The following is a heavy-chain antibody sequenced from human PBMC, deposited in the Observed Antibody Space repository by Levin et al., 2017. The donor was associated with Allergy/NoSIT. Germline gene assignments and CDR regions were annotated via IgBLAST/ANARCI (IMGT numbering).Heavy chain of an antibody. CDR3: ARESTPPQGYCSSTSCYVVDY. V-gene: IGHV3-30-3*01. CDR1: GFTFSGSA. J-gene: IGHJ4*02. D-gene: IGHD2-2*01. Sequence: GGSLRLSCAASGFTFSGSAMHWVRQASGKGLEWVAVISYDGGKIYYADSVKGRFTIFRDNSKNTLYLQMSSLRAEDTAVYYCARESTPPQGYCSSTSCYVVDYWGQGTLVTVSS. CDR2: ISYDGGKI.